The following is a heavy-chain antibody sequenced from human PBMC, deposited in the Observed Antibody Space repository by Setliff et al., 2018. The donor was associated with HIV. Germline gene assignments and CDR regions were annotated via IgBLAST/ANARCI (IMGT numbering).Heavy chain of an antibody. D-gene: IGHD5-12*01. CDR2: IYYSGGT. CDR3: ARAYSGYDGGWFDP. V-gene: IGHV4-59*11. CDR1: GGSISSHY. J-gene: IGHJ5*02. Sequence: SETLSLTCTVSGGSISSHYWSWIRQPPGKGLQWIGYIYYSGGTYYNPSLKSRVTISVDTSKNQFSLKLSSVTAADTAVYYCARAYSGYDGGWFDPWGQGTLVTVSS.